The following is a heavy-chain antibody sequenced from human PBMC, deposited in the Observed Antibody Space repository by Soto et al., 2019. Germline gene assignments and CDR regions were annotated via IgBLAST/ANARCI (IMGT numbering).Heavy chain of an antibody. V-gene: IGHV5-51*01. CDR2: IYPGDSET. CDR3: ARHLGVTVAGTRWYFDL. J-gene: IGHJ2*01. D-gene: IGHD6-19*01. CDR1: GYRFTTYW. Sequence: EVQLVQSGPEVRKPGESLRISCEGSGYRFTTYWIGWVRQMPGKGLEWMGIIYPGDSETRYNPSFQGHVTISADKSNNTTYLQWTSLKASDTATYYCARHLGVTVAGTRWYFDLWGRGTLVTVSS.